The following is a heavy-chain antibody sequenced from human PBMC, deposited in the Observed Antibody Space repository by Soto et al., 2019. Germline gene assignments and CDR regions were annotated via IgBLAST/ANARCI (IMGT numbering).Heavy chain of an antibody. V-gene: IGHV1-69*13. CDR1: GGTFSSYA. J-gene: IGHJ5*02. Sequence: SVKVSCKASGGTFSSYAISWVRQAPGQGLEWMGGIIPIFGTANYAQKFQGRVTITADESTSTAYMELSSLRSEDTAVYYCARDSDNTYYDSSGYYPWGQGTLVTVSS. CDR3: ARDSDNTYYDSSGYYP. D-gene: IGHD3-22*01. CDR2: IIPIFGTA.